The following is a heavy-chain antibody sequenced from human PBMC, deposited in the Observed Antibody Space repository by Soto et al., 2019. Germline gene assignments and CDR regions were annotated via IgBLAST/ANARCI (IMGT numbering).Heavy chain of an antibody. J-gene: IGHJ3*02. CDR3: ARDPMGCSVDAFDI. V-gene: IGHV1-18*04. CDR2: ISAYNGNT. Sequence: ASVKVSCKASGYTFTSYGISWVRQAPGQGLEWMGWISAYNGNTNYAQKLEVRITMITDTSTHTAYMELRSLRSINTAVYYGARDPMGCSVDAFDIWGQGTMVTVSS. CDR1: GYTFTSYG. D-gene: IGHD2-15*01.